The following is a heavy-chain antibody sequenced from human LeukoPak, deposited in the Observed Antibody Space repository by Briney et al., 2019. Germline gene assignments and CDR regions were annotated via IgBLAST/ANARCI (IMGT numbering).Heavy chain of an antibody. CDR3: ARADYYNSGGYYLDY. CDR2: IYQSGST. Sequence: SETLSLTCTVSGYSISRGYSWGWIGQPPGKGLEWIGNIYQSGSTNYSPSLKSRVTISVDTSKNQFSLKLSSVTAADTAVYFCARADYYNSGGYYLDYWGQGTLVTVSS. D-gene: IGHD3-22*01. V-gene: IGHV4-38-2*02. J-gene: IGHJ4*02. CDR1: GYSISRGYS.